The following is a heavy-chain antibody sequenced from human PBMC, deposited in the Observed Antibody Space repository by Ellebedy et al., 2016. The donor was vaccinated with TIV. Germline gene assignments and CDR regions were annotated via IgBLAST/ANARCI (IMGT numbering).Heavy chain of an antibody. Sequence: MPSETLSLTCTVSGGSISITSYYWGWIRQPPGKGLAWTGSFYYDGSTYYNPSLKSRVTISKDTSKNQFSLKLTSVTAADTAVYYCARRSSYWSALDFWGQGTLATVSS. CDR3: ARRSSYWSALDF. V-gene: IGHV4-39*01. CDR1: GGSISITSYY. D-gene: IGHD6-19*01. CDR2: FYYDGST. J-gene: IGHJ4*02.